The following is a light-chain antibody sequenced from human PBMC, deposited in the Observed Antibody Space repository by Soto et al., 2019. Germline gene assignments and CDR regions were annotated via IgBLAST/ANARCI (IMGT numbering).Light chain of an antibody. CDR1: QSISNW. CDR3: QQHHSYPLT. Sequence: DIQMTQSPSTLSASVGDRVTITCRASQSISNWLAWYQQKRGKAPKLLTYKASTLEGGFPSGFSGSGSETEFTLTISSLQPDDFATYYCQQHHSYPLTFGGGTKVEIK. V-gene: IGKV1-5*03. J-gene: IGKJ4*01. CDR2: KAS.